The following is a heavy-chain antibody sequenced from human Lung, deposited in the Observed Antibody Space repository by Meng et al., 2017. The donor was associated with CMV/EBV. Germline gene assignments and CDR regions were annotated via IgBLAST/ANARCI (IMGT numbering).Heavy chain of an antibody. CDR2: IFWDDDK. J-gene: IGHJ4*02. Sequence: QITLKESGPTLVKPTQTLTLPCTFSGFSLSTSGVGVVWLRQPPGKALEWLALIFWDDDKRYSPSLKSRLTITKDTSKNQVVLIMTNMDPVDTATYHCAHSIIQGTPDYSGQGTLGTVDS. V-gene: IGHV2-5*02. CDR1: GFSLSTSGVG. D-gene: IGHD5-18*01. CDR3: AHSIIQGTPDY.